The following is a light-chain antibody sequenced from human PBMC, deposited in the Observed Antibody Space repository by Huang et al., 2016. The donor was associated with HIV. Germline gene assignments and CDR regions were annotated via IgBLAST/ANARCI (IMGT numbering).Light chain of an antibody. CDR3: QQYNNWPRT. CDR2: GLS. J-gene: IGKJ1*01. CDR1: QSISRN. Sequence: EIVMTQSPVTLSVSPGERGTLACRASQSISRNLAWYQQKPGQAPRLLIYGLSPRDTGTPARFSGSGSGTEFTLTISSLQSEDFAVYYCQQYNNWPRTFGRGTKVEIK. V-gene: IGKV3-15*01.